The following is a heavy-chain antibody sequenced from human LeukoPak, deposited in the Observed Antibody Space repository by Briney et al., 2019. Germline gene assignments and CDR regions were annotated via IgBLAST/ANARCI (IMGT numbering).Heavy chain of an antibody. V-gene: IGHV4-39*02. D-gene: IGHD3-22*01. CDR3: ARDYYDSSGYPNDAFDI. Sequence: SETLSLTCTVSGGSISSSSYYWGWIRQPPGKGLEWIGSIYYSGSTYYNPSLKSRVTISVDTSKNQFSLQLNSVTPEDTAVYYCARDYYDSSGYPNDAFDIWGQGTMVTVSS. CDR2: IYYSGST. CDR1: GGSISSSSYY. J-gene: IGHJ3*02.